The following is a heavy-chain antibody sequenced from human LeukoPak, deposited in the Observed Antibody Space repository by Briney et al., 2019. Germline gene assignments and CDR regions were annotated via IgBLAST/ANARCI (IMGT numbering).Heavy chain of an antibody. CDR2: ISSDGGYI. Sequence: GGSLRLSCAGSGFTLSTYSIHWVRQAPGKGLEWVSSISSDGGYIYYADSVKGRFTISRDNAKNSVYLQMKSLRAEDTAVYYCARGNAPLPFDYWGQGTLVTVSS. CDR1: GFTLSTYS. J-gene: IGHJ4*02. V-gene: IGHV3-21*01. CDR3: ARGNAPLPFDY. D-gene: IGHD2-2*01.